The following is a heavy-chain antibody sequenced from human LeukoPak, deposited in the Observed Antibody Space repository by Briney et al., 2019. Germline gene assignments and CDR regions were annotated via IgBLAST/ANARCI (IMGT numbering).Heavy chain of an antibody. CDR3: ARDYYDSSDY. Sequence: PGGSLRLSCAASGFTFSSYEMNWVRQAPGKGLEWVAFIRYDGSNKYYADSVKGRFTFSRDNAKNSLYLQMDSLRAEDTAVYYCARDYYDSSDYWGQGTLVTVSS. J-gene: IGHJ4*02. CDR1: GFTFSSYE. D-gene: IGHD3-22*01. CDR2: IRYDGSNK. V-gene: IGHV3-30*02.